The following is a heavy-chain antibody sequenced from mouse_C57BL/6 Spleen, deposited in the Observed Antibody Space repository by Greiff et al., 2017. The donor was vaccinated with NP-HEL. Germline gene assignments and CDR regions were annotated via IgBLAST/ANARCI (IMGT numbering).Heavy chain of an antibody. CDR3: AMSYYGSGYGY. CDR1: GYTFTSYW. V-gene: IGHV1-50*01. Sequence: QVQLQQPGAELVKPGASVKLSCKASGYTFTSYWMQWVKQRPGQGLEWIGEIDPSDSYTNYNQKFKGKATLTVDTSSSTAYMQLSSLTSEDSAVYYCAMSYYGSGYGYWGQGTTLTVSS. D-gene: IGHD1-1*01. CDR2: IDPSDSYT. J-gene: IGHJ2*01.